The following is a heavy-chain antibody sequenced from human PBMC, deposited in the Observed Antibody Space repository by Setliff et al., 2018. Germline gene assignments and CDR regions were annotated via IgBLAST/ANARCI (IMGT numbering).Heavy chain of an antibody. CDR3: ATGSLVAAGTGH. V-gene: IGHV7-4-1*02. J-gene: IGHJ4*02. CDR2: INTRTGNP. CDR1: GYTFRSYA. D-gene: IGHD6-13*01. Sequence: ASVKVSCKASGYTFRSYAMNWVRQAPGQGLEWMGYINTRTGNPMYAQGFTGRFVFSLDPSVSTAYLQISSLKAEDTALYYCATGSLVAAGTGHWGQGTLVTVSS.